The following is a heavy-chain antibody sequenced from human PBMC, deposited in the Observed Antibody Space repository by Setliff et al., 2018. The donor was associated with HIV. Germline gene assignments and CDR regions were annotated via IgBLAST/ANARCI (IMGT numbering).Heavy chain of an antibody. V-gene: IGHV4-39*01. CDR2: IFYSGIT. Sequence: SETLSLTCSVFGDPINSRSYYWGWIRQPPGKGLEWIGSIFYSGITYYNPSLKSRVTISVDTSKNQFSLNLTSVTAADTAVYYCARSKTFYDFWGGYYTHGAFKIWGLGTMVTVSS. CDR1: GDPINSRSYY. D-gene: IGHD3-3*01. CDR3: ARSKTFYDFWGGYYTHGAFKI. J-gene: IGHJ3*02.